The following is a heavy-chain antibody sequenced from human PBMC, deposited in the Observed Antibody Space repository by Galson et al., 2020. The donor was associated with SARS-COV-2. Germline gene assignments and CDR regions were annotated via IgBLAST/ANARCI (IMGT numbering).Heavy chain of an antibody. CDR3: ANTPRGGVGSFDY. V-gene: IGHV3-23*01. D-gene: IGHD3-16*01. J-gene: IGHJ4*02. CDR2: ISGSGGST. CDR1: GFTFSSYS. Sequence: WGSLRLSCAASGFTFSSYSMSWVRQAPGKGLEWVSAISGSGGSTYYADSVKGRFTISSDNSKNTLYLQMNSLRAEDTAVYYCANTPRGGVGSFDYWGQGSLVTVSS.